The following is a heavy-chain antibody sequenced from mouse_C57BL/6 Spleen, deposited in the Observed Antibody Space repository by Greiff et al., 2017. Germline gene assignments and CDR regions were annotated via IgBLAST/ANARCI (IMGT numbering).Heavy chain of an antibody. CDR3: ARSPTGTGAWFAY. D-gene: IGHD4-1*02. CDR2: IYPGSGNT. Sequence: QVQLQQSGPELVKPGASVKISCKASGYSFTSYYIHWVKQRPGQGLEWIGWIYPGSGNTKYNEKFKGKATLTADTSSSTAYMQLSSLTSEDSAVYYCARSPTGTGAWFAYWGQGTLVTVSA. V-gene: IGHV1-66*01. CDR1: GYSFTSYY. J-gene: IGHJ3*01.